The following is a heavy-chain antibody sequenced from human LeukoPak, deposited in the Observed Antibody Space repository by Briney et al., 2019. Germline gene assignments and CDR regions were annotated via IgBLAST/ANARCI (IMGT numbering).Heavy chain of an antibody. D-gene: IGHD3-10*01. CDR3: ARNDASGLDY. Sequence: XYMHXVRQAPGQGLEWMGFINPSRGSTSYAQKFQGRVTMTRDTSTSTVYMELSSLRSEDTAVYYCARNDASGLDYWGQGTLVTVSS. CDR1: XY. V-gene: IGHV1-46*03. CDR2: INPSRGST. J-gene: IGHJ4*02.